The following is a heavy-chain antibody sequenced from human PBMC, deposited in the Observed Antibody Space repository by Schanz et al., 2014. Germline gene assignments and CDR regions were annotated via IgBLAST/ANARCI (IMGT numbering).Heavy chain of an antibody. CDR2: ISVDNGNT. CDR1: GYAFTSYG. V-gene: IGHV1-18*01. CDR3: ARDGAYCGGDCYSVDY. J-gene: IGHJ4*02. Sequence: QVQLVQSGAEVKKPGASVKVSCKASGYAFTSYGISWVRLAPGQGLEWMGWISVDNGNTNYAQKLQGRVTMTIDTSTSTASMELRSLRSDDTAVYYCARDGAYCGGDCYSVDYGGQGTRVTVSS. D-gene: IGHD2-21*02.